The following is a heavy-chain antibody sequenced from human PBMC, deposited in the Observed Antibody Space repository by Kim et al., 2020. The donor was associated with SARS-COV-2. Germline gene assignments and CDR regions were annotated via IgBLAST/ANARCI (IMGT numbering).Heavy chain of an antibody. J-gene: IGHJ5*02. Sequence: GGSLRLSCAASGFTVSADHMSWVRQAPGKGLEWVSLLFSDSRTFYADSVKGRFTISRDDSRNTVYLEMNSLRPEVTATYYCARHDWFDPWGHGTQVTVSS. CDR2: LFSDSRT. CDR3: ARHDWFDP. CDR1: GFTVSADH. V-gene: IGHV3-53*01.